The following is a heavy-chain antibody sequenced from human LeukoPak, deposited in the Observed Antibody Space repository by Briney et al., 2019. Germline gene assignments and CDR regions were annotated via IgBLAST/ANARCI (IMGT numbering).Heavy chain of an antibody. J-gene: IGHJ6*03. Sequence: SETLSLTCAVYGGSFSGYYWSWIRQPPGKGLEWIGEINHSGSTNYNPSLKSRVTISVDTSKNQFSLKLSSVTAADTAVYYCARIYTASSWDYYYYMDVWGKGTTVTVSS. CDR1: GGSFSGYY. V-gene: IGHV4-34*01. CDR2: INHSGST. CDR3: ARIYTASSWDYYYYMDV. D-gene: IGHD6-13*01.